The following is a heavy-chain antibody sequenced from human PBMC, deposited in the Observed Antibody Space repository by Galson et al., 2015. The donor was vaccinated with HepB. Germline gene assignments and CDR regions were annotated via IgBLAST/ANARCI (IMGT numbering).Heavy chain of an antibody. CDR3: AHGSGWLLDS. D-gene: IGHD6-19*01. Sequence: PALVKPTQTLTLTCTFSGFSLSSNHVGVGWIRQPPGEALEWLAFIYWDDDERYSPSLSTRLTITKDTSKNRVVLTLTNVDPVDTATYYCAHGSGWLLDSWGQGTLVTVSS. CDR1: GFSLSSNHVG. V-gene: IGHV2-5*02. CDR2: IYWDDDE. J-gene: IGHJ5*01.